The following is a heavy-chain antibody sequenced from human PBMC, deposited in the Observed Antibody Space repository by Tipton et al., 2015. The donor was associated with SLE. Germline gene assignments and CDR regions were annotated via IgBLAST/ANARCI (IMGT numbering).Heavy chain of an antibody. D-gene: IGHD3-9*01. V-gene: IGHV4-30-2*02. CDR1: GGSITTSGYF. Sequence: TLSLTCTVSGGSITTSGYFWSWIRQRPGKGLEWIGYIYHRGATYYNPSLKSRITISVDTTKNQFSLKLSSVTAADAAVYCCAVDISGFDYWGQGTLVTVSS. J-gene: IGHJ4*02. CDR2: IYHRGAT. CDR3: AVDISGFDY.